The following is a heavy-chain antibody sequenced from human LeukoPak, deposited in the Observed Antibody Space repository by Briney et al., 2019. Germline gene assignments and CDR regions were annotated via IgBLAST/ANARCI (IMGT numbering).Heavy chain of an antibody. D-gene: IGHD6-19*01. CDR1: GYILSSLW. J-gene: IGHJ4*02. V-gene: IGHV5-51*01. CDR3: ARLLSSGWPHYFDY. Sequence: GASLKISCKGSGYILSSLWIGWVRQMPGKGLEWVGSIYPGDSDTTYSPSFQGQVTISADKSISTAYLQWSSLKASDTAMYYCARLLSSGWPHYFDYWGQGTLVTVSS. CDR2: IYPGDSDT.